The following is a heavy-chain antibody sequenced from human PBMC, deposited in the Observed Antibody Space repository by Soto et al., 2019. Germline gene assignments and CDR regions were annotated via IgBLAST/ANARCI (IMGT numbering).Heavy chain of an antibody. D-gene: IGHD3-3*01. Sequence: PGGSLRLSCAASGFNFSRYWMHWVRQAPGKGLVWVSRINNDGSSTNYADSVKGRFTISRDNAKNALYLQMKSLTAEDTAVYYCAKQDDFWSGRTGTDPLEDYYGMDVWGQGTTVTVSS. CDR3: AKQDDFWSGRTGTDPLEDYYGMDV. V-gene: IGHV3-74*01. J-gene: IGHJ6*02. CDR1: GFNFSRYW. CDR2: INNDGSST.